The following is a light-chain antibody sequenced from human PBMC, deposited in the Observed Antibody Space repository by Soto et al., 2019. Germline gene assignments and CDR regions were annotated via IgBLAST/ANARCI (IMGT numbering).Light chain of an antibody. CDR2: GAS. Sequence: EIVLTQSPGTLSLSPGERATLSCRASQSFSSSYLAWYQQKPGQAPRLLIYGASSRATGIPDRFSGSGSGTDFTLTIIRLEPEDFAGYYCQQYVSSPFTFGPGTKVDIK. J-gene: IGKJ3*01. CDR3: QQYVSSPFT. V-gene: IGKV3-20*01. CDR1: QSFSSSY.